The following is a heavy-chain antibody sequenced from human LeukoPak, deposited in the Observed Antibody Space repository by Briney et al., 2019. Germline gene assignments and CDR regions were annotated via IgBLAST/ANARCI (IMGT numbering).Heavy chain of an antibody. D-gene: IGHD3-22*01. CDR2: IYYSGST. J-gene: IGHJ4*02. Sequence: SETLSLTCTVSGGSISSSSYYWGWIRQPPGKGLEWIGSIYYSGSTYYNPSLKSRVTISVDTSKNQFSLKLSSVTAADTVVYYCAITPGPFGSTSYYYPFDYWGQGTLVTVSS. CDR3: AITPGPFGSTSYYYPFDY. CDR1: GGSISSSSYY. V-gene: IGHV4-39*07.